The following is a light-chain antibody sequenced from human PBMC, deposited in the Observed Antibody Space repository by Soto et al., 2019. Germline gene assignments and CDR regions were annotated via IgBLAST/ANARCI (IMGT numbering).Light chain of an antibody. CDR1: QSAYTN. Sequence: VMPKSPATRPVSKGESATLSCRASQSAYTNVAWYQQKPGQAPRLLIYGASTRATGIPARFSGSGSGTEFTLTISSLQPDDFAAYYCQHYNSYSEAFGQGTKVDIK. CDR2: GAS. J-gene: IGKJ1*01. V-gene: IGKV3-15*01. CDR3: QHYNSYSEA.